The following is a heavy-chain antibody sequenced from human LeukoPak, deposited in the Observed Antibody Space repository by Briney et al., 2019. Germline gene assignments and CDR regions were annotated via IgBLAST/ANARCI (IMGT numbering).Heavy chain of an antibody. D-gene: IGHD3-22*01. CDR1: GGSISSSSYY. V-gene: IGHV4-39*01. J-gene: IGHJ4*02. CDR3: AVYNYDSSGYPYYFDY. Sequence: SETLSLTCTVSGGSISSSSYYWGWIRQPPGKGLEWIGSIYYSGSTYYNPSLKSRVTISVDTSKNQFSLKLSSVTAADTAVYYCAVYNYDSSGYPYYFDYWGQGTLVTVSS. CDR2: IYYSGST.